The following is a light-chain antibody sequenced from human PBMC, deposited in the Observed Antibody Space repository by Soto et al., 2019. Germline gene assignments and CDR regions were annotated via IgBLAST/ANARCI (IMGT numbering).Light chain of an antibody. CDR2: SNN. CDR1: SSNIGHNT. Sequence: QSVLTQPPSASGTPGQRVTISCSGSSSNIGHNTVNWYQQLPGTAPKLLIYSNNQRPSGVPDRFSGSKSGTSASLAISGLQSEDEADYYCAAWDDSLNGWVFGGGTQLTVL. CDR3: AAWDDSLNGWV. V-gene: IGLV1-44*01. J-gene: IGLJ3*02.